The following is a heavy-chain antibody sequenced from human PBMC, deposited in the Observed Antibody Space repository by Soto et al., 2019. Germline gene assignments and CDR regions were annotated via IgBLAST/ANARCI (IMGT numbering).Heavy chain of an antibody. V-gene: IGHV1-24*01. CDR3: ATGGQDFRSYDGDGIIYYCYGMEV. CDR1: GYTLTELS. CDR2: FDPEDGET. J-gene: IGHJ6*01. Sequence: ASVKVSCKVSGYTLTELSMHWVRQAPGKGLEWMGGFDPEDGETIYAQKFQGRVTMTEDTSTDTAYMELSSLRSEDTAVYYCATGGQDFRSYDGDGIIYYCYGMEVWGQGTTVTVAS. D-gene: IGHD3-16*01.